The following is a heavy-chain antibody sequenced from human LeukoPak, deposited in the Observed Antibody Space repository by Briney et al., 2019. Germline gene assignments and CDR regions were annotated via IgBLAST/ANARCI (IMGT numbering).Heavy chain of an antibody. CDR1: GGSISSYY. CDR2: IYYSGST. V-gene: IGHV4-59*01. J-gene: IGHJ4*02. CDR3: ARFGSLREPIHDY. D-gene: IGHD3-16*01. Sequence: PSETLSLTCTVSGGSISSYYWSWIRQPPGKGLEWIGYIYYSGSTNYNPSLKSRVTISVDTSKNQFSLKLSSVTAADTAVYYCARFGSLREPIHDYWGQGTLVTVSS.